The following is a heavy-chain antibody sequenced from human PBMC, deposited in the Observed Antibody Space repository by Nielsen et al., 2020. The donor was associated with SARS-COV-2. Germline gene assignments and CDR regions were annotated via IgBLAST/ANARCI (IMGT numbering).Heavy chain of an antibody. Sequence: ASVQVSCKASDYSFTTFGIHWVRQPPGQGLEWMGWISTHNGHTAYAQNLQGRVTMTTDTSTSTAYVELRSLSSDDTAVYYCARGGDTSLVPYFNGLDVWGQGTTVTVSS. D-gene: IGHD5-18*01. CDR3: ARGGDTSLVPYFNGLDV. V-gene: IGHV1-18*01. J-gene: IGHJ6*02. CDR2: ISTHNGHT. CDR1: DYSFTTFG.